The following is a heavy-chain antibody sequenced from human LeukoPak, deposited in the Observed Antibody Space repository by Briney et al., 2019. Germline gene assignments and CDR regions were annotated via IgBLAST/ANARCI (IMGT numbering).Heavy chain of an antibody. CDR3: ARDRRYFDWLSNSYFDY. J-gene: IGHJ4*02. CDR1: GYTFTSYG. V-gene: IGHV1-18*01. Sequence: ASVKVSCTASGYTFTSYGISWVRQAPGQGGEWMGWISAYNGNTNYTQKLQGRVTMTTDTSTSTAYMELRSLRSEDTAVYYCARDRRYFDWLSNSYFDYWGQGTLVTVSS. CDR2: ISAYNGNT. D-gene: IGHD3-9*01.